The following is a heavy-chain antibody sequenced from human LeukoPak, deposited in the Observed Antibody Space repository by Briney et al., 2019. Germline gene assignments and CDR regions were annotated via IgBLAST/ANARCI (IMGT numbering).Heavy chain of an antibody. CDR3: AKDTNPTPIPTFSQLASYFDY. CDR2: ISYDGSNK. J-gene: IGHJ4*02. Sequence: GGSLRLSCAASGLTFSSYAMHWVRQAPGKGLEWVAVISYDGSNKYCADSVKGRFTISRDNSKNTLYLQMNSLRAEDTAVYYCAKDTNPTPIPTFSQLASYFDYWGQGTLVTVSS. D-gene: IGHD6-6*01. V-gene: IGHV3-30-3*01. CDR1: GLTFSSYA.